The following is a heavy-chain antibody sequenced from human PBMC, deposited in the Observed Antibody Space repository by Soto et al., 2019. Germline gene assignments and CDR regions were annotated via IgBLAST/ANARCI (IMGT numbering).Heavy chain of an antibody. CDR2: INTYNGNT. V-gene: IGHV1-18*01. J-gene: IGHJ6*02. CDR3: AMVDVYVTPSPQDV. Sequence: QVQLVQSGAEVKNPGASVKVSCKASGYTFTRYGIGWARQAPGQGLEWMGWINTYNGNTNYAKNVQGRVTLTTDTSTSTAYMELRNLRSNDTAIYYCAMVDVYVTPSPQDVWGQGTTVIVSS. D-gene: IGHD3-16*01. CDR1: GYTFTRYG.